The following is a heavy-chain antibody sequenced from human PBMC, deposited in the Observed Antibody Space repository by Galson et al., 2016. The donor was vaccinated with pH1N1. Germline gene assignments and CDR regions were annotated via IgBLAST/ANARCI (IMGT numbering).Heavy chain of an antibody. CDR3: ARDPGYYGLGDPFDM. D-gene: IGHD3-3*01. CDR2: VSYDGSNK. J-gene: IGHJ3*02. V-gene: IGHV3-30-3*01. CDR1: GFTFSDYP. Sequence: SLRLSCAASGFTFSDYPMHWARQTPGKGLECVALVSYDGSNKYYADSVKGRFTISRDNSKNTLYLQMNSLRAEDTAVYYCARDPGYYGLGDPFDMWGQGTMVTVSS.